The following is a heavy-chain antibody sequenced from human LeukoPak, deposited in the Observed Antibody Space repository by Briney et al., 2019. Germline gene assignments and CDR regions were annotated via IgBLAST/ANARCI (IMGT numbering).Heavy chain of an antibody. Sequence: PGGSLRLSCAASGFTFSSYSMNWVRQAPGKGLEWVSSISSSSSYIYYADSVKGRFTISRDNAENSLYLQMNSLRAEDTAVYYCARETPSTYYYDSSGYLSWANFDYWGQGTLVTVSS. CDR1: GFTFSSYS. V-gene: IGHV3-21*01. CDR2: ISSSSSYI. J-gene: IGHJ4*02. CDR3: ARETPSTYYYDSSGYLSWANFDY. D-gene: IGHD3-22*01.